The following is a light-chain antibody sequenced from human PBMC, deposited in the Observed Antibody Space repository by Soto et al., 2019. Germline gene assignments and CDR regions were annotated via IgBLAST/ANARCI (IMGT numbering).Light chain of an antibody. CDR3: QQYGSNWAIT. V-gene: IGKV3-20*01. CDR1: QSVSSSY. Sequence: EIVLTQSPGTLSLSPGERATLSCRASQSVSSSYLAWYQQKPGQAPRLLIYGASSRATGIPDRFSGSGSGTDFTLTISRLEPEDFAVYYCQQYGSNWAITFGQGTRLEIK. CDR2: GAS. J-gene: IGKJ5*01.